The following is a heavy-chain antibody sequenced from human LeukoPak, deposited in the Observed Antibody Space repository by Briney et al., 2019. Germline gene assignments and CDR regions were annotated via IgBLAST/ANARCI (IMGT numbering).Heavy chain of an antibody. V-gene: IGHV3-21*01. Sequence: PGGSLRLSCAASGFTFSSYNMNWVRQAPGKGLEWVSFISSSSTYIYYADSVKGRFTISRDNAKNSLYLQMNSLRAEDTAVYYCARSPTGSGWYYFDYWGQGTLVTVSS. CDR2: ISSSSTYI. CDR3: ARSPTGSGWYYFDY. J-gene: IGHJ4*02. CDR1: GFTFSSYN. D-gene: IGHD6-19*01.